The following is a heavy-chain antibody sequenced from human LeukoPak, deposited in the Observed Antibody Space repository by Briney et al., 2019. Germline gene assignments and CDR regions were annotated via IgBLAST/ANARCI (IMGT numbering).Heavy chain of an antibody. J-gene: IGHJ4*02. V-gene: IGHV4-34*01. CDR1: GTSFSSYY. CDR2: VNHSGYT. CDR3: ARMATGHDF. D-gene: IGHD5-12*01. Sequence: SETLSLTCAVSGTSFSSYYWSWIRQPPGKGLEWIGEVNHSGYTNDNPSLKSRVTISVDTSKNQFSLRLRSVTATDTGVYFCARMATGHDFWGQGTLVTVSS.